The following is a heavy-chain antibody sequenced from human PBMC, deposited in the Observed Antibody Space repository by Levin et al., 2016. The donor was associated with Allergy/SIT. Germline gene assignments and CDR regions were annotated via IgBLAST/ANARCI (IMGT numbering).Heavy chain of an antibody. V-gene: IGHV4-31*03. J-gene: IGHJ4*02. CDR2: MFYSGST. CDR1: GGSISSGDYS. D-gene: IGHD2-15*01. CDR3: ARERDESGGSGYYFDH. Sequence: SETLSLTCTVSGGSISSGDYSWSWIRQHPGKGLEWIGYMFYSGSTYYNPSLESRVTISVDTSKNQFSLKLSSVTAADTAVYYCARERDESGGSGYYFDHWGQGTLVTVSS.